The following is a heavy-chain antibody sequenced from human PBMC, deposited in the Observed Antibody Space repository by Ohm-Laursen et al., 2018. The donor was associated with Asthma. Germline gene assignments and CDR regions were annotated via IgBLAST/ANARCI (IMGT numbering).Heavy chain of an antibody. CDR1: GGTFSSYA. Sequence: GASVKVSCKASGGTFSSYAISWVRQAPGQGLEWMGGIIPIFGTANYAQKFQGRVTITADESTSTAYMELSSLRSEDTAVYYCARALSAAADYYYYYGMDVWGQGTTVTVSS. D-gene: IGHD6-13*01. J-gene: IGHJ6*02. CDR3: ARALSAAADYYYYYGMDV. V-gene: IGHV1-69*13. CDR2: IIPIFGTA.